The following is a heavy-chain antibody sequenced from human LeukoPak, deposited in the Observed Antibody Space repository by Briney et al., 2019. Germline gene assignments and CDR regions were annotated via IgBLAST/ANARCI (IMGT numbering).Heavy chain of an antibody. CDR2: IKQDGSEK. CDR3: ARVEADITIFGVVISYYYYGIDV. Sequence: GGSLRLSCAASGFTFSSYWMSWVRQAPGKGLEWVANIKQDGSEKYYVDSVKGRFTISRDNAKNSLYLQMNSLRAEDTAVYYCARVEADITIFGVVISYYYYGIDVWGQGTTVTVSS. CDR1: GFTFSSYW. J-gene: IGHJ6*02. V-gene: IGHV3-7*01. D-gene: IGHD3-3*01.